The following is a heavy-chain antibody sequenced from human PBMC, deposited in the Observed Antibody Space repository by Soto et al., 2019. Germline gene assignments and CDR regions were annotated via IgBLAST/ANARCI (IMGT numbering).Heavy chain of an antibody. CDR3: TRGPRPSSVGTGAF. CDR1: GFTFSMYW. CDR2: ISDDGSRA. V-gene: IGHV3-74*01. D-gene: IGHD3-10*01. J-gene: IGHJ4*02. Sequence: EVQLVESGGDLVQPGGSLRLSCTASGFTFSMYWMHWVRQVPGKGPEWVSRISDDGSRAGYADSVKGRFTISRDNAKNTLYLEMHVLRADDTAVYYCTRGPRPSSVGTGAFWGQGTPVTVSS.